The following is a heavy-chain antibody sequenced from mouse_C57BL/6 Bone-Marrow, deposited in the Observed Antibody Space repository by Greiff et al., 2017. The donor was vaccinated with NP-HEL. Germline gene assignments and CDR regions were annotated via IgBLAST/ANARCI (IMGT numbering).Heavy chain of an antibody. CDR1: GFTFSSYG. Sequence: EVNVVESGGDLVKPGGSLKLSCAASGFTFSSYGMSWVRQTPDKRLEWVATISSGGSYTYYPDSVKGRFTISRDNAKNTLYLQMSSLKSEDTAMYYCARQHYYGYYYAMDYWGQGTSVTVSS. V-gene: IGHV5-6*01. J-gene: IGHJ4*01. CDR2: ISSGGSYT. CDR3: ARQHYYGYYYAMDY. D-gene: IGHD2-2*01.